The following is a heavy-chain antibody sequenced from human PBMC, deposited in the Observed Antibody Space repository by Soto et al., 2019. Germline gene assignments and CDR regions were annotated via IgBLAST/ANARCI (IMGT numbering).Heavy chain of an antibody. V-gene: IGHV4-39*01. CDR1: GGSISSSGYY. Sequence: SETLSLTCTVSGGSISSSGYYWVWIRHPPGKGLEWIGSIYYSGSTYYNPSLKSRVTISVDTSKNQFSLKLSSVTAADTAVYYCAAMAMGAASTYYYYGMDVWGQGTTVTVSS. CDR2: IYYSGST. CDR3: AAMAMGAASTYYYYGMDV. D-gene: IGHD6-13*01. J-gene: IGHJ6*02.